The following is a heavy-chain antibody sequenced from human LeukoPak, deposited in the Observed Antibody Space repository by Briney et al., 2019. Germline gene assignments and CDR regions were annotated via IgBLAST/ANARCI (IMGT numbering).Heavy chain of an antibody. CDR3: ARVTDYGVGWFDP. J-gene: IGHJ5*02. Sequence: SQTLSLTCTVSGGSISSKSYYWGWIRQPPGKGLEWIGNIYYSGASYYNASLKSRVTISADTSKSQISLKLNSVTATDTAVYYCARVTDYGVGWFDPWGQGTLVTVSS. CDR2: IYYSGAS. CDR1: GGSISSKSYY. V-gene: IGHV4-39*01. D-gene: IGHD4-17*01.